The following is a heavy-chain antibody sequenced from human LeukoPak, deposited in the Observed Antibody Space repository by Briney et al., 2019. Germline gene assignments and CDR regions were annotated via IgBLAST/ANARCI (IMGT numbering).Heavy chain of an antibody. D-gene: IGHD5-18*01. V-gene: IGHV3-13*01. CDR1: GFTLGSHD. CDR3: VREARGYHYTYFDY. J-gene: IGHJ4*02. CDR2: VSSGFHA. Sequence: GGSLRLSCTASGFTLGSHDMHWVRQIPGQGLEWVAAVSSGFHAFFADSAQGRFTVSREDARNSLYLQMNSLRAGDTAVYYCVREARGYHYTYFDYWGQGTLVTVSS.